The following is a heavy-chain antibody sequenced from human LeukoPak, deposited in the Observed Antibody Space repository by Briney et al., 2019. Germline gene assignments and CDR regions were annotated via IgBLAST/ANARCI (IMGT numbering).Heavy chain of an antibody. CDR1: GFTVSSNY. D-gene: IGHD4-17*01. V-gene: IGHV3-53*01. Sequence: GGSLRLSCAASGFTVSSNYMSWVRQAPGKGLEWISFIYSGGSTYYADSVKGRFTISRDNSKNTLYLQMNSLRAEDTAVYYCARTRYDAFGIWGQGTMVTVSS. J-gene: IGHJ3*02. CDR2: IYSGGST. CDR3: ARTRYDAFGI.